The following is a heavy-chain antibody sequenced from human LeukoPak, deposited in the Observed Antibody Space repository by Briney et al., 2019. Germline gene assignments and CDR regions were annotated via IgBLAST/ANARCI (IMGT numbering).Heavy chain of an antibody. CDR1: GFTVGSNY. CDR3: ARPRDCSSTSCYWEGFDY. V-gene: IGHV3-53*01. D-gene: IGHD2-2*01. Sequence: GGSLRLSCAASGFTVGSNYMSWVRQAPGKGLEWVSVIYSDGTTYYADSVKGRFTISRDNSKNTLYLQMNSLGAEDTAVYYCARPRDCSSTSCYWEGFDYWGQGTLVTVSS. J-gene: IGHJ4*02. CDR2: IYSDGTT.